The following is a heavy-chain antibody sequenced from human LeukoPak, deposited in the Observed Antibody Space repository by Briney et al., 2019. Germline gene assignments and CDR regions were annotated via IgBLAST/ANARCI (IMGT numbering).Heavy chain of an antibody. J-gene: IGHJ4*02. CDR3: ATANRLTRDSSGYYPDS. CDR2: FDPEDGEI. Sequence: ASVKVSCKVSGYTLTELSTHWVRQAPGKGLEWMGGFDPEDGEIVYARNFQGRVTMTEDTSTDTAYMELSSLRSEDTAIYYCATANRLTRDSSGYYPDSWGQGTLVTVSS. V-gene: IGHV1-24*01. D-gene: IGHD3-22*01. CDR1: GYTLTELS.